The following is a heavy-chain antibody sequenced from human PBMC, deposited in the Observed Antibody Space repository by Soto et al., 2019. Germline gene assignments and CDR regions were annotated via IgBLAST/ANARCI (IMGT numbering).Heavy chain of an antibody. CDR1: GFTFSNYA. V-gene: IGHV3-23*01. J-gene: IGHJ4*02. CDR2: ITGSGGSA. CDR3: AKGIIPDYYGSGTFNY. D-gene: IGHD3-10*01. Sequence: GGSLRLSCAASGFTFSNYAMTWVRQAPGMGLEWVAVITGSGGSAYYADSVKGRFAISRDNSKNTLYLQMNSLRGEDTAVYYCAKGIIPDYYGSGTFNYWGQGTQVTFSS.